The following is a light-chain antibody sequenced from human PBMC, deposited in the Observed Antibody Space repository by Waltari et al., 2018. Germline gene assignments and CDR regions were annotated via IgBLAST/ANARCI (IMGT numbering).Light chain of an antibody. J-gene: IGKJ2*01. Sequence: EIVLTQSPGTLSSSPGERATLSCRASQSVSSNYLAWYQQRPGQAPRLLIHGSSSRATGIPDRFSGSWSGTDFTLTISRLEPEDFAVYYCQQYGRSWNTFGQGTKLEIK. CDR2: GSS. CDR1: QSVSSNY. CDR3: QQYGRSWNT. V-gene: IGKV3-20*01.